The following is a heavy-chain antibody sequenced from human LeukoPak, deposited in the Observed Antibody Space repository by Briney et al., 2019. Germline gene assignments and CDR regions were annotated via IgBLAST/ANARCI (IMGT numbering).Heavy chain of an antibody. CDR2: ISGSGAYT. D-gene: IGHD3-10*01. CDR3: AKYFASGSYYKLPH. CDR1: GFTFSSYA. V-gene: IGHV3-23*01. Sequence: PGGSLRFSCAASGFTFSSYAMSWVRQAPGKGLEWVSTISGSGAYTYYADSVKSRFTISRDNSKNTLYLQMNSLRAEDTAVYYCAKYFASGSYYKLPHWGQGTLVTVSS. J-gene: IGHJ1*01.